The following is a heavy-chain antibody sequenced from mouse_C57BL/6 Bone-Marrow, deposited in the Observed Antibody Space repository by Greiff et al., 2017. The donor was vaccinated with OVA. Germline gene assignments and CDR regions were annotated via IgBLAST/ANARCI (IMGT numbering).Heavy chain of an antibody. D-gene: IGHD1-1*01. J-gene: IGHJ1*03. CDR1: GYTFTDYY. Sequence: EVQLQQSGPELVKPGASVKISCKASGYTFTDYYMNWVKQSHGKSLEWIGDINPNNGGTSYNQKFTGKATLTVDKSSSTAYMELRSLTSEDSAVYYCARDTVVVRDCDVWGTGTTVTVSS. V-gene: IGHV1-26*01. CDR2: INPNNGGT. CDR3: ARDTVVVRDCDV.